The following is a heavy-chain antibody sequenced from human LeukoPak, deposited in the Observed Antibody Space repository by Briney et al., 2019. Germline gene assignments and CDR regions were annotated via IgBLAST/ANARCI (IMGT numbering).Heavy chain of an antibody. CDR1: GGSFSGYY. CDR2: ITHSGST. Sequence: PSETLSLTCAVYGGSFSGYYWSWIRQSPGKGLEWIGEITHSGSTNYNPSLKSRVTISIDTSKNQFSLKLSSVTAADTAVYYCARAMIVVIITTPGYFDLWGRGTLVTVPS. CDR3: ARAMIVVIITTPGYFDL. J-gene: IGHJ2*01. D-gene: IGHD3-22*01. V-gene: IGHV4-34*01.